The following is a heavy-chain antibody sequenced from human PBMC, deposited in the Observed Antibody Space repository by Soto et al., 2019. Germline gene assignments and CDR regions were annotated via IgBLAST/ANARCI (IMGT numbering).Heavy chain of an antibody. D-gene: IGHD3-22*01. Sequence: SGGSLRLSCAASGFTFSIYGMHWVRQAPGKGLEWVAVISYDGSNKYYADSVKGRFTISRDNSKNTLYLQMNSLRAEDTAVYYCAKKSAGSGYSEYWGQGTLVTVSS. V-gene: IGHV3-30*18. CDR2: ISYDGSNK. CDR3: AKKSAGSGYSEY. CDR1: GFTFSIYG. J-gene: IGHJ4*02.